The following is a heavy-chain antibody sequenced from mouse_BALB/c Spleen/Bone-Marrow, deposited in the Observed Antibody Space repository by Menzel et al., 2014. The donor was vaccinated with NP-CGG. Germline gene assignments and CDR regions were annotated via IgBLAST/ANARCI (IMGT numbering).Heavy chain of an antibody. V-gene: IGHV2-9*02. CDR3: ARGWGNGAMDY. J-gene: IGHJ4*01. Sequence: QVQLKQSVPGLVAPSQSLSITCTVSGFSLTSYGVHWVRQPPGKGLEWLGVIWAGGSTNYNSALISRLSISKDKSKSQVFLKMNSLQTDDTAIYYCARGWGNGAMDYWGQGTSVTVSS. CDR2: IWAGGST. D-gene: IGHD2-1*01. CDR1: GFSLTSYG.